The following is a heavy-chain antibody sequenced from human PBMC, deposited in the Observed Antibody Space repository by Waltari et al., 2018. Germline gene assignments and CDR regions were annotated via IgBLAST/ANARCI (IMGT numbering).Heavy chain of an antibody. Sequence: QVQLVQSGAEVKKPGYSVKVSCKASGGTFSSYAISWVRQAPGQGLEWMGWIIPIFGTANYAQKFQGRVTITADESTSTAYMELSSLRSEDTAVYYCARDPGGFLEWLLPLGMDVWGQGTTVTVSS. V-gene: IGHV1-69*01. CDR2: IIPIFGTA. CDR3: ARDPGGFLEWLLPLGMDV. D-gene: IGHD3-3*01. CDR1: GGTFSSYA. J-gene: IGHJ6*02.